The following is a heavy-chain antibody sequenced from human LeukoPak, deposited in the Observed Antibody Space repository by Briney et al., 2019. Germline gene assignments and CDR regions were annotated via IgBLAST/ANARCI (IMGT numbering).Heavy chain of an antibody. Sequence: GGSLRLSCAASGFTFSSYSMNWVRQAPGKGLEWVSSISSSSSYIYYADSVKGRFTISRDNAKNSLYLQMNSLRAEDTAVYYCARGRGSGLVMWENYWGQGTLVTVSS. CDR2: ISSSSSYI. CDR3: ARGRGSGLVMWENY. J-gene: IGHJ4*02. D-gene: IGHD6-19*01. V-gene: IGHV3-21*01. CDR1: GFTFSSYS.